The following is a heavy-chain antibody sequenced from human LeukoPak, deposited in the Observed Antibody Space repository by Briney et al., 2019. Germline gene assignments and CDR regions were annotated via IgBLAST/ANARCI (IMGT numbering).Heavy chain of an antibody. V-gene: IGHV6-1*01. D-gene: IGHD2-2*01. CDR1: GDSVSSNSAA. CDR2: TYYRSKWYN. Sequence: NPSQTLSLTCAISGDSVSSNSAAWNWIRQSPSRGLECLGRTYYRSKWYNDYAVSVTSRITINPDTSKNQFSLQLNSVTPEDTAVYYCARDLFPVDCSSTSCYAVDGFDYWGQGTLVTVSS. J-gene: IGHJ4*02. CDR3: ARDLFPVDCSSTSCYAVDGFDY.